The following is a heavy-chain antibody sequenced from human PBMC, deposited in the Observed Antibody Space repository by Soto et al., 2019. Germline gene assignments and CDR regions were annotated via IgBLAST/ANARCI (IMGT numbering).Heavy chain of an antibody. V-gene: IGHV1-69*12. CDR1: GGTFSSYA. J-gene: IGHJ4*02. Sequence: QVQLVQSGAEVKKPGSSVKVSCKASGGTFSSYASSWVRQAPGQGLEWMGGIIPIFGKATYAQKFQGRVTITADESTSTAYMGLSSRRSEDTAVYYCARGGLRFLEWLPYKYYFDYWGQETLVTVST. CDR3: ARGGLRFLEWLPYKYYFDY. D-gene: IGHD3-3*01. CDR2: IIPIFGKA.